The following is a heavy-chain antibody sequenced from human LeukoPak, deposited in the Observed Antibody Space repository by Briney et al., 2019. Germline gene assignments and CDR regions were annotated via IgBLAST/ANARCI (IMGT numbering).Heavy chain of an antibody. Sequence: GASVKVSCKASGGTFSSYAISWVRQAPGQGLEWMGGIIPIFGTANYAQKFQGRVTITADESTSTAYMELSSLRSEDTAVYYCARAGRDGYNFGAFDIWGQGTMVTVSS. D-gene: IGHD5-24*01. CDR2: IIPIFGTA. CDR3: ARAGRDGYNFGAFDI. J-gene: IGHJ3*02. V-gene: IGHV1-69*13. CDR1: GGTFSSYA.